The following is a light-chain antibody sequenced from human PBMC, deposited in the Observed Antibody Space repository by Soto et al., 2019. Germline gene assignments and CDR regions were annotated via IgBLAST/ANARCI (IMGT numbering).Light chain of an antibody. CDR2: GTS. J-gene: IGKJ1*01. CDR1: QSVSSNS. Sequence: EIVLPQSPGTLSLSPGESATLSCRASQSVSSNSLAWYRRNPGQPPSLLIYGTSTRATDIPRRFSGSGSGTDFTLTITRLEPEDFAVYFCQQYGDSPPTFGQGTKLEVK. CDR3: QQYGDSPPT. V-gene: IGKV3-20*01.